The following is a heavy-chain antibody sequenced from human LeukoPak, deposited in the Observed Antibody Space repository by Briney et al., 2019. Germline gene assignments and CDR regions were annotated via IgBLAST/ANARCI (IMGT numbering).Heavy chain of an antibody. CDR1: GVSISSSSYY. Sequence: SETLSRTCTVSGVSISSSSYYWGWIRQPPGKGLEWIGSIYYSGSTYYNPSLKSRVTISVDTSKNQFSLKLSYVTAADTAVYYCARHFGSSSWYLPQYPIDYWGQGTLVTVSS. J-gene: IGHJ4*02. D-gene: IGHD6-13*01. CDR2: IYYSGST. CDR3: ARHFGSSSWYLPQYPIDY. V-gene: IGHV4-39*01.